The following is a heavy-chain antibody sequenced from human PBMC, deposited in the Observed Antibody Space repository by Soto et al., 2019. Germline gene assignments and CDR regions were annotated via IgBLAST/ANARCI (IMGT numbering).Heavy chain of an antibody. CDR1: GGSISSSDW. V-gene: IGHV4-4*02. D-gene: IGHD3-3*01. Sequence: SETLSLTCAVSGGSISSSDWWSWVRQPPGKGLEWIGEIYHSGSTYYNPSLKSRVTISVDKYKKKFSLKLSSVTAADTAVFFFARVYGGITILGVPIGPFDYWGQGILVTVSS. CDR3: ARVYGGITILGVPIGPFDY. CDR2: IYHSGST. J-gene: IGHJ4*02.